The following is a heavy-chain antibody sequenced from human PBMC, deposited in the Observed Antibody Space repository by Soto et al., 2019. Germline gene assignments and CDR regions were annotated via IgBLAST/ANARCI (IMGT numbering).Heavy chain of an antibody. CDR2: INPNSGGT. Sequence: QVQLVQSGAEVKKPGASVKVSCKASGYTFTGYYMHWVRQAPGQGLEWMGWINPNSGGTNYAQKFQGWVTMTRDTSISTAYMELSRLRSDDTAVYYCARQDKYDFWSGYYKGGYNWFDPWGQGTLVTVSS. CDR3: ARQDKYDFWSGYYKGGYNWFDP. D-gene: IGHD3-3*01. V-gene: IGHV1-2*04. J-gene: IGHJ5*02. CDR1: GYTFTGYY.